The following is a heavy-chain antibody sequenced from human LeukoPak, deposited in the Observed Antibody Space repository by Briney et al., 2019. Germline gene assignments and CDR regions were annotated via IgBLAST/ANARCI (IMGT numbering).Heavy chain of an antibody. CDR2: VSTSGTTM. V-gene: IGHV3-48*03. CDR1: GFTFSSYE. Sequence: GGSLRLSCAASGFTFSSYEISRVRQAPGKGLEWVSYVSTSGTTMYYADSVKGRFTISRDNAKNSVYLQMNSLRAEDTAVYFCARGLGSACGQGTLVTVSS. CDR3: ARGLGSA. J-gene: IGHJ5*02. D-gene: IGHD6-19*01.